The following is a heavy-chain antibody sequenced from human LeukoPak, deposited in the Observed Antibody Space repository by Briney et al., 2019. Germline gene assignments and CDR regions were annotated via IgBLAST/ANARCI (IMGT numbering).Heavy chain of an antibody. CDR3: ARFPLYSSGWYLIRPTNDAFDI. V-gene: IGHV4-30-2*02. CDR2: IYHSGST. Sequence: PSQTLSLTCAVSGGSISSGGYSWSWIRQPSGKGLEWIGYIYHSGSTYYNPSLKSRVTISVDRSKNQFSLKLSSVTAADTAVYYCARFPLYSSGWYLIRPTNDAFDIWGQGTMVTVSS. CDR1: GGSISSGGYS. J-gene: IGHJ3*02. D-gene: IGHD6-19*01.